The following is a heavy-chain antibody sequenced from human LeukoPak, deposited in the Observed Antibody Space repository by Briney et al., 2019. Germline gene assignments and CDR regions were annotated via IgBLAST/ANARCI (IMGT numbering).Heavy chain of an antibody. CDR1: GFTVSSHG. CDR3: ARVRGVITLNWFDP. V-gene: IGHV3-23*01. Sequence: PGGSLRLSCAASGFTVSSHGMSWVRQAPGKGLEWVSTISGSGDYTYYADSVKGRFTISRDNAKNTLDLQMNSLRAEDTAVYYCARVRGVITLNWFDPWGQGTLVTVSS. CDR2: ISGSGDYT. D-gene: IGHD3-10*01. J-gene: IGHJ5*02.